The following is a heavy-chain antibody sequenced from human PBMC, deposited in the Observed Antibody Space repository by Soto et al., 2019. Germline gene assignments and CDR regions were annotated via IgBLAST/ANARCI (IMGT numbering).Heavy chain of an antibody. CDR3: ARSISLRRYGMDV. V-gene: IGHV4-31*11. D-gene: IGHD2-21*02. CDR2: IYYSGST. J-gene: IGHJ6*02. Sequence: SETLSLTCAVYGGSFSGYYWSWIRQHPGKGLEWIGYIYYSGSTYYNPSLKSRVTISVDTSKNQFSLKLSSVTAADTAVYYCARSISLRRYGMDVWGQGTTVTVSS. CDR1: GGSFSGYY.